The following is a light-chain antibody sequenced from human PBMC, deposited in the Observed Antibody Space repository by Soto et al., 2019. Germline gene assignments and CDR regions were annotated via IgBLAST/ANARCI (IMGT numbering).Light chain of an antibody. CDR2: GAS. J-gene: IGKJ1*01. Sequence: EIVMTQSPATLSVSPGERATLSCRASQSVSSNLPWYQQKPGQAPRLLIYGASTRASGIPARFSGSGSGTEFTLTISSLDSEDSARYYCQQYNNGPPWTVGPGTKVEIK. V-gene: IGKV3-15*01. CDR1: QSVSSN. CDR3: QQYNNGPPWT.